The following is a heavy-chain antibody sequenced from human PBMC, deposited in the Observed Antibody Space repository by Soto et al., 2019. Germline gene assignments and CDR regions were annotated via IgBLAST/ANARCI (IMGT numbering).Heavy chain of an antibody. CDR2: ISSSGSTI. V-gene: IGHV3-48*03. J-gene: IGHJ4*02. Sequence: PGGSLRLSCAASGFTFSSYEMNWVRQAPGKGLEWVSYISSSGSTIYYADSVKGRFTISRDNAKNSLYLQMNSLRAEDAAVYYCARFKLYYDYWGQGTLVTVSS. CDR1: GFTFSSYE. CDR3: ARFKLYYDY.